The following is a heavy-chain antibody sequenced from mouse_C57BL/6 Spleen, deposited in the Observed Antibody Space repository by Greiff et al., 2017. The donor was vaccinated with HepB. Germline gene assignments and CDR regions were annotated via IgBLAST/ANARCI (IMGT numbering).Heavy chain of an antibody. CDR1: GFSFNTYA. Sequence: EVQLVESGGGLVKPKGSLKLSCAASGFSFNTYAMNWVRQAPGKGLEWVARRRSKSNNYATYYADSVKDRFTISRDDSESMLYLQMNNWKTDDTAMYYCVRRVNDYDDYYSMDYWGQGTSVTVSS. D-gene: IGHD2-4*01. J-gene: IGHJ4*01. CDR2: RRSKSNNYAT. V-gene: IGHV10-1*01. CDR3: VRRVNDYDDYYSMDY.